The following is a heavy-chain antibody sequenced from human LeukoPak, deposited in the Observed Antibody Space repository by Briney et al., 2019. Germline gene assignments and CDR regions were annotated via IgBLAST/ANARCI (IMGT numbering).Heavy chain of an antibody. V-gene: IGHV4-39*01. CDR2: IYYSGST. CDR3: ASPRELWFGELVN. J-gene: IGHJ4*02. CDR1: GGSISSSSYY. D-gene: IGHD3-10*01. Sequence: SETLSLTCTVSGGSISSSSYYWGWIRQPPGKGLEWIGSIYYSGSTYYNPSLKSRVTISVDTSKNQFSLKLSSVTAADTAVCYCASPRELWFGELVNWGQGTLVTVSS.